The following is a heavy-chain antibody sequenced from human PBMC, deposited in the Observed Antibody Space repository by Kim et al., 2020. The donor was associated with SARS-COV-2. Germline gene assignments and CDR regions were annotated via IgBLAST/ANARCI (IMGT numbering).Heavy chain of an antibody. J-gene: IGHJ6*03. V-gene: IGHV4-59*01. Sequence: NPSLKRRVTISLDTSRNQFSLHLSSVTAADTAMYYCARASTPRNHYYHMDVWGKGATVSVSS. CDR3: ARASTPRNHYYHMDV.